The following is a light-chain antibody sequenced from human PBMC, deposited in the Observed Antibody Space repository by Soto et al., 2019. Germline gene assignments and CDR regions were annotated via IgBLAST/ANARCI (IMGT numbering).Light chain of an antibody. V-gene: IGLV2-14*01. Sequence: QSALAQPASVSGAPGQSITISCTGTSSDGGGHNSVAWYQHNPGKAPKLMIYDVSNRPSGVSSRFSGSKSGNTASLSISGLQAEDEGEYYCSSYTSSSPLVFGTGTKVTVL. CDR2: DVS. J-gene: IGLJ1*01. CDR1: SSDGGGHNS. CDR3: SSYTSSSPLV.